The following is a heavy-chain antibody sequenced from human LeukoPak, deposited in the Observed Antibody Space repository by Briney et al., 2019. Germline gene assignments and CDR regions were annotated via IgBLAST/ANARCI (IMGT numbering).Heavy chain of an antibody. CDR2: IKKKGKGEST. Sequence: GGSLRLSCAASGFTFTNAWMRWVRQAPGKGLEWVGRIKKKGKGESTDYAVPVQGRITSSRDDSEKTLYLDRHSLENEAMAFYCWVWNSEHYFDFWGQGSLVTVSS. CDR1: GFTFTNAW. D-gene: IGHD1-7*01. V-gene: IGHV3-15*01. CDR3: VWNSEHYFDF. J-gene: IGHJ4*02.